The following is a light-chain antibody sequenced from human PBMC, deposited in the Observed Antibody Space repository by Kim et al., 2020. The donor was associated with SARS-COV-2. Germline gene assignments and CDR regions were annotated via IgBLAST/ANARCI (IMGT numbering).Light chain of an antibody. CDR1: QSVSRY. CDR2: SIS. Sequence: FSPGERATLSCRPSQSVSRYLAWYQQKPGKAPRLLIYSISTRATGIPDRFTGSGSGTDFTLTIFRLEPEDFAIYYCQQYGSSPLTFGGGTKVDIK. CDR3: QQYGSSPLT. V-gene: IGKV3-20*01. J-gene: IGKJ4*01.